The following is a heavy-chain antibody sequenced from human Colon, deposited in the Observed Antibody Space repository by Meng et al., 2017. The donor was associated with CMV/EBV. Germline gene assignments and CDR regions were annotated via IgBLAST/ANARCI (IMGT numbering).Heavy chain of an antibody. CDR1: GGSFTIYF. CDR2: IDHRGRT. CDR3: ARGRSSTGQGVCYFDGLDV. Sequence: SETLSLTCTVYGGSFTIYFWTWIRQSPGKGLEWIGEIDHRGRTEYNPSLKSRVTISADTSKNQFSLNLTSVTAADTAIYYCARGRSSTGQGVCYFDGLDVWGQGATVTVSS. D-gene: IGHD1-1*01. J-gene: IGHJ6*02. V-gene: IGHV4-34*01.